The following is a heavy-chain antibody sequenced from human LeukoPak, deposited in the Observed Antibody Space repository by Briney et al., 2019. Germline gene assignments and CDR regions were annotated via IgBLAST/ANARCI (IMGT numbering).Heavy chain of an antibody. Sequence: SETLSLTCAVSGYSISSGYFWGRIRQPPGKGLEWIGSIYHGGSTYYNPSLKSRVTISVDTSKNQFSLTLSSVTAADTAVYYCARASGSYYSGDDYWGQGTLVTVSS. D-gene: IGHD1-26*01. J-gene: IGHJ4*02. CDR3: ARASGSYYSGDDY. CDR2: IYHGGST. V-gene: IGHV4-38-2*01. CDR1: GYSISSGYF.